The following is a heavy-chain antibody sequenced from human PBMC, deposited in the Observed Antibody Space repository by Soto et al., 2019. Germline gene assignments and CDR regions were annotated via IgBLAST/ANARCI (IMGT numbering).Heavy chain of an antibody. CDR1: GYSFTSYW. Sequence: GESLKISCKGSGYSFTSYWIGWVRQMPGKGLEWMGIIYPGDSDTRYSPSFQGQVTISADKSISTAYPQWSSLKASDTAMYYCARTVGYCSSTSCSDNWFDPWGQGTLVTVSS. D-gene: IGHD2-2*01. CDR2: IYPGDSDT. V-gene: IGHV5-51*01. J-gene: IGHJ5*02. CDR3: ARTVGYCSSTSCSDNWFDP.